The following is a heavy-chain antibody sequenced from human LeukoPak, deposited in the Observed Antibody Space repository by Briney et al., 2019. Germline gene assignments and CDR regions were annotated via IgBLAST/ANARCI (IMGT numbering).Heavy chain of an antibody. V-gene: IGHV4-34*01. D-gene: IGHD1-26*01. CDR1: GGSFSGYY. J-gene: IGHJ4*02. CDR2: INHSGST. CDR3: ARARVGYSGSYLFDY. Sequence: SETLSLTCAVYGGSFSGYYWSRIRQPPGKGLEWIGEINHSGSTNYNPSLKSRVTISVDTSKNQFSLKLSSVTAADTAVYYCARARVGYSGSYLFDYWGQGTLVTVSS.